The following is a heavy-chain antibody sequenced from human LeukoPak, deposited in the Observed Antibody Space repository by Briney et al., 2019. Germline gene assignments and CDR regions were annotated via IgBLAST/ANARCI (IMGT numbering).Heavy chain of an antibody. V-gene: IGHV4-4*09. Sequence: SETLSLTCTVSGGTLTAYHWNWLRQPPGKGLEWIGYAYFRGGTKYNPSLMSRVSLSVETYKNQVSLKLSSVTAADTTVYFCSTSYGSYVLDYWGQGSLVTVSS. CDR2: AYFRGGT. D-gene: IGHD6-6*01. CDR1: GGTLTAYH. CDR3: STSYGSYVLDY. J-gene: IGHJ4*02.